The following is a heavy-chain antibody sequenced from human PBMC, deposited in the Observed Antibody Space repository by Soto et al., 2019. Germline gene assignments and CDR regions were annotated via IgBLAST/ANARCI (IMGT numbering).Heavy chain of an antibody. D-gene: IGHD6-19*01. CDR2: INLSGSI. CDR3: ARGGSGWYTGY. CDR1: RGSFSGYY. V-gene: IGHV4-34*01. Sequence: QMQLQQWGAGLLKPSETLSLTCAVYRGSFSGYYWSWIRQPPGKGLEWIGEINLSGSINYNPSLKGRVTISVDTSKNQFSLKLSSVTAADTAVYYCARGGSGWYTGYWGQGTLVTVSS. J-gene: IGHJ4*02.